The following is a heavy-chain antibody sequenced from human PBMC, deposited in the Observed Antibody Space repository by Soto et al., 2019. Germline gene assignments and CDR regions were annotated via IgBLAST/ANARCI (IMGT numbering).Heavy chain of an antibody. D-gene: IGHD3-10*01. J-gene: IGHJ6*02. CDR1: GYTFNNYG. Sequence: GASVKVSCKASGYTFNNYGVSWVRQAPGQGLEWMGWIRAYNGDTNYAQKFQTRVTMTTDKSTDTAYMDLRSLTSDDTAIYYCARAGAAPYYYYGLDVWGQGTTVTVSS. CDR3: ARAGAAPYYYYGLDV. V-gene: IGHV1-18*01. CDR2: IRAYNGDT.